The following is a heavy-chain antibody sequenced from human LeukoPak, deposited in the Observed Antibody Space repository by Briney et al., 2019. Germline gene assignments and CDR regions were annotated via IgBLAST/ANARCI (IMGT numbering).Heavy chain of an antibody. CDR2: ISYDGSNK. J-gene: IGHJ3*01. D-gene: IGHD6-13*01. CDR3: ARAASSRDAFNV. V-gene: IGHV3-30*14. CDR1: GFTFSSYA. Sequence: PGGSLRLSCAASGFTFSSYAMHWVRQAPGKGLEWVAVISYDGSNKYYADSVEGRFTISRDNSKNTLYLQMNTLRAEDTAVYYCARAASSRDAFNVWGQGTMVTVSS.